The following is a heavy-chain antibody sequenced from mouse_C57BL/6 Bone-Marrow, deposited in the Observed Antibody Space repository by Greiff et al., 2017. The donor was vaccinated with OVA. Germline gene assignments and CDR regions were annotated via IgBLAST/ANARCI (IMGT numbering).Heavy chain of an antibody. CDR3: ARQDTYQIDY. CDR2: ISSGGSYT. V-gene: IGHV5-6*01. CDR1: GFTFSSYG. J-gene: IGHJ2*01. D-gene: IGHD5-1-1*01. Sequence: EVMLVESGGDLVKPGGSLKLSCAASGFTFSSYGMSWVRQTPDKRLEWVATISSGGSYTYYPDSVKGRFTISRDNAKNTLYLQMSSLKSEDTAMYYCARQDTYQIDYWGQGTTLTVSS.